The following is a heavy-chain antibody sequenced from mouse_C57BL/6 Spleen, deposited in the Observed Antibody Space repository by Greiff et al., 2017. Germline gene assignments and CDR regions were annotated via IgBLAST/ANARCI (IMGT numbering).Heavy chain of an antibody. Sequence: QVQLQQSGAELAKPGASVKLSCKASGYTFTSYWMHWVKQRPGQGLEWIGYINPSSGYTKYNQKFKDKATLTADKSSSTAYMQLSSLTYEDSAVYYCARYTLITTVVATDAMDYWGQGTSVTVSS. V-gene: IGHV1-7*01. J-gene: IGHJ4*01. CDR3: ARYTLITTVVATDAMDY. CDR1: GYTFTSYW. D-gene: IGHD1-1*01. CDR2: INPSSGYT.